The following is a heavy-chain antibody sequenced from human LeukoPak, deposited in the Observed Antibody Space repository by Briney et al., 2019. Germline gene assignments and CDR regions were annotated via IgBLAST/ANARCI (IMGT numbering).Heavy chain of an antibody. CDR3: ARGWAAAGSYYFDY. CDR2: IYSGGST. D-gene: IGHD6-13*01. V-gene: IGHV3-66*01. CDR1: GFTVSSNY. Sequence: GGSLRLSCAASGFTVSSNYMSWVRQAPGKGLEWVSVIYSGGSTYYADSVKGRFTISRDNSKNTLYLQMNSLRAEDTAVYYCARGWAAAGSYYFDYWGQGTLVTISS. J-gene: IGHJ4*02.